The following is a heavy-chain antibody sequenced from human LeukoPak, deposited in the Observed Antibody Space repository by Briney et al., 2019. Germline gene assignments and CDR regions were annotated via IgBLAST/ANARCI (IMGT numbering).Heavy chain of an antibody. Sequence: SETLSLTCTVSGGSISSSSYYWGWIRQPPGKGLEWIGRIYYSGSTYYNPSLKSRVTISVDTSKNQFSLKLSSVTAADTAVYYCARGFRTGYFDYWGQGTLVTVSS. D-gene: IGHD7-27*01. J-gene: IGHJ4*02. CDR2: IYYSGST. CDR3: ARGFRTGYFDY. CDR1: GGSISSSSYY. V-gene: IGHV4-39*01.